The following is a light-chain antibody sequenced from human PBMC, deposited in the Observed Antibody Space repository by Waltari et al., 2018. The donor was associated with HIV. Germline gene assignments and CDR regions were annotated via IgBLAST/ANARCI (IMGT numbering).Light chain of an antibody. J-gene: IGKJ1*01. V-gene: IGKV1D-16*01. CDR2: GAS. Sequence: DIQITPSPPSLSALVGQSVTITCRASQTVRSSLAWYQQRPGKAPKSLVYGASKLQTEVPSRFSAGGSGTNFSLTISSLKPEDFATYICQQYYTFPRTFGRGTRVDMK. CDR3: QQYYTFPRT. CDR1: QTVRSS.